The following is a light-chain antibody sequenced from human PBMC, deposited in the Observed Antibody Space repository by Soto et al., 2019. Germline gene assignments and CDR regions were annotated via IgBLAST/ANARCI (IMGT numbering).Light chain of an antibody. V-gene: IGKV3D-20*01. CDR3: QQYDNSAPLS. Sequence: EIVLTQSPATLSLSPGDRATLSCGASQSVRSSYVAWYQQKAGLAPRLLIYDGSSRASGIPDRFSGSGSGTDFTLTIGRLEPEYFALYYCQQYDNSAPLSFGGGTKV. CDR1: QSVRSSY. J-gene: IGKJ4*01. CDR2: DGS.